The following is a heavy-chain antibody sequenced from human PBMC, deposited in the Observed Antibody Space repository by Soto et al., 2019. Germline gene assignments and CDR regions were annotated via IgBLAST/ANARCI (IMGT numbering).Heavy chain of an antibody. CDR1: GFTFSSYW. CDR2: STGDGTNT. Sequence: PGGSLRLSCAASGFTFSSYWMHWVRQAPGKGLLWVSRSTGDGTNTIYADSVKGRFTTSRDNAKNTVYLQMNSLRPEDTAVYYCTRDSQKGRFDPWGQGTLGTVSS. J-gene: IGHJ5*02. V-gene: IGHV3-74*01. CDR3: TRDSQKGRFDP. D-gene: IGHD3-10*01.